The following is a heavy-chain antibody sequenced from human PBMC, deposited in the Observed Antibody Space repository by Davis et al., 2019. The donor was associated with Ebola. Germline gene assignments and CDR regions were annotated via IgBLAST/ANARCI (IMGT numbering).Heavy chain of an antibody. CDR2: IIPILGIA. J-gene: IGHJ6*02. Sequence: AASVKVSCKASGYTFTSYYMHWVRQAPGQGLEWMGKIIPILGIANYAQKFQGRVTITADKSTSTAYMELSSLRSEDTAVYYCARVDYDFWSGFNYYYYGMDVWGQGTTVTVSS. CDR3: ARVDYDFWSGFNYYYYGMDV. CDR1: GYTFTSYY. D-gene: IGHD3-3*01. V-gene: IGHV1-69*04.